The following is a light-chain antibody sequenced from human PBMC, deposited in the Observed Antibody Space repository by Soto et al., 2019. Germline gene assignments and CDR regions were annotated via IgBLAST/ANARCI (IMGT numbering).Light chain of an antibody. V-gene: IGLV1-44*01. Sequence: QSVLTQPPSASGTPGQRVTISCSGSSSNIGSNTVNWYQQLTGTAPKLLIYSNNPRPSGVPDRFSGSKSGTSACLAISGLQSEDEAEYYCAAWDDGLNGAVFGGGTQLTVL. J-gene: IGLJ7*01. CDR2: SNN. CDR1: SSNIGSNT. CDR3: AAWDDGLNGAV.